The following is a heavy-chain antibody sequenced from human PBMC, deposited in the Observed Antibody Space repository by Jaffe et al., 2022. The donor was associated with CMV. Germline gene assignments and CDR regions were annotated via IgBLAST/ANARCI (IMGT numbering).Heavy chain of an antibody. V-gene: IGHV3-48*02. Sequence: EVQLVESGGGLVQPGGSLRLSCAASGFTFSSYSMNWVRQAPGKGLEWVSYIRSTSTSSSNVYYADSVRGRFTISRDNARNSLYLQMNSLSDEDTAVYYCARNNYYDTSGYYFFDYWGQGTLVTVSS. D-gene: IGHD3-22*01. CDR2: IRSTSTSSSNV. CDR3: ARNNYYDTSGYYFFDY. CDR1: GFTFSSYS. J-gene: IGHJ4*02.